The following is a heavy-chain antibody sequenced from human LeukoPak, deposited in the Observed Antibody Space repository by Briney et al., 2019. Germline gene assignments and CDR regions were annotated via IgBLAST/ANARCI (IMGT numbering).Heavy chain of an antibody. V-gene: IGHV3-23*01. J-gene: IGHJ4*02. CDR1: GFTFSSYA. CDR3: AKGSIYYDSSGYYYYFDY. CDR2: ISGSGGST. D-gene: IGHD3-22*01. Sequence: PGGSLRLSCAASGFTFSSYAMSWVRQAPGKGLEWVSAISGSGGSTYYADSVKGWFTISRDNSKNTLYLQMNSLRAEDTAVYYCAKGSIYYDSSGYYYYFDYWGQGTLVTVSS.